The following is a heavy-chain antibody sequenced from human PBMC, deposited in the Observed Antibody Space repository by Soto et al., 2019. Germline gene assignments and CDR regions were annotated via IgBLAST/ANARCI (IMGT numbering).Heavy chain of an antibody. CDR3: ARGSKNDYGDYASFMDAFDI. Sequence: RASVKVSCKAPADTFTGYYMHWVRQAPGQGLEWMGWINPNSGGTNYAQKFQGWVTMTRDTSISTAYMELSRLRSDDTAVYYCARGSKNDYGDYASFMDAFDIWGQGTMVTVSS. CDR2: INPNSGGT. J-gene: IGHJ3*02. V-gene: IGHV1-2*04. CDR1: ADTFTGYY. D-gene: IGHD4-17*01.